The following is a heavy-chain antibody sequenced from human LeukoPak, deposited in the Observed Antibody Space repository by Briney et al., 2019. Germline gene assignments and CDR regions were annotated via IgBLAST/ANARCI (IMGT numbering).Heavy chain of an antibody. Sequence: PSEALSLTCVVYGGSFSGYYWSWIRQPPGKGLEWIGEINHSGSTNYNPSLKSRVTISVDTSKNQFSLKLSSVTAADTAVYYCARGYGDYVFDYRGQGTLVTVSS. CDR3: ARGYGDYVFDY. J-gene: IGHJ4*02. D-gene: IGHD4-17*01. CDR2: INHSGST. V-gene: IGHV4-34*01. CDR1: GGSFSGYY.